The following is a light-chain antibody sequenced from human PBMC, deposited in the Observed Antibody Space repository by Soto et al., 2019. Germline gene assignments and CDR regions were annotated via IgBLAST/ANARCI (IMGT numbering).Light chain of an antibody. CDR2: DVG. CDR1: TSDVGRYNY. V-gene: IGLV2-14*03. Sequence: QSVLTQPASVSGSPGQSISISCTGTTSDVGRYNYVSWYQQHPGKAPKLMIYDVGYRPSWVSNRFSGSKSGITASLTISGLQAEDEADYYCNSFTTSRTYVFGTGTKVTVL. CDR3: NSFTTSRTYV. J-gene: IGLJ1*01.